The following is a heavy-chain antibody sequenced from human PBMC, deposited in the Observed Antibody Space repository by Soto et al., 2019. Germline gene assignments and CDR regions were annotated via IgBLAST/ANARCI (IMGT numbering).Heavy chain of an antibody. Sequence: ASVKVSCKASGYTFTSYGISWVRQAPGQGLEWMGWISAYNGNTNYAQKLQGRVTMTTDTSTSTAYIELRSLRSDDTAVYYCARDIYGSDHRLDYWGQGTLVTVSS. CDR3: ARDIYGSDHRLDY. CDR2: ISAYNGNT. V-gene: IGHV1-18*01. D-gene: IGHD3-10*01. CDR1: GYTFTSYG. J-gene: IGHJ4*02.